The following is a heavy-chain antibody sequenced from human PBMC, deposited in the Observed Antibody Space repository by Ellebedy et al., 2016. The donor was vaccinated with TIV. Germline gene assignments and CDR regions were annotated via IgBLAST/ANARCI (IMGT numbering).Heavy chain of an antibody. V-gene: IGHV3-33*08. CDR2: IWYDGSNE. CDR1: RFTFSSYG. J-gene: IGHJ4*02. CDR3: ARGTDIVGATPPHCLDY. Sequence: GGSLRLXXAASRFTFSSYGMHWVRQAPGKGLEWVASIWYDGSNENYADSVKGRFTISRENSKNTMYLQMNSLRVEDTAVYHCARGTDIVGATPPHCLDYWGQGTLVTVSS. D-gene: IGHD1-26*01.